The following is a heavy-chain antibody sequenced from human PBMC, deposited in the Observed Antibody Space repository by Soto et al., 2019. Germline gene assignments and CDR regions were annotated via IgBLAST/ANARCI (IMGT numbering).Heavy chain of an antibody. J-gene: IGHJ3*02. V-gene: IGHV3-64*01. D-gene: IGHD5-12*01. CDR2: ISSNGGST. CDR1: GFTFTSYA. CDR3: ARVAVATKLSAFDI. Sequence: PGGSLRLSCAASGFTFTSYAMNWVRQAPGKGLEYVSAISSNGGSTYYANSVKGRFTISRDNSKNTLYLQMGSLRAEDMAVYYCARVAVATKLSAFDIWGQGTMVTVSS.